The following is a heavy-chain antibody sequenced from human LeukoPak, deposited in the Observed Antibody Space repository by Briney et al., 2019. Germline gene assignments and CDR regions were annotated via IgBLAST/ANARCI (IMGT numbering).Heavy chain of an antibody. Sequence: SETLSLTCTVSGGSISSYYWSWIRQPPGKGLEWNGYIYYSGSTNYNPSLKSRVTISVDTSKNQFSLKLSSVTAADTAVYYCARGYYYYYGMDVWGQGTTVTVSS. CDR2: IYYSGST. CDR1: GGSISSYY. CDR3: ARGYYYYYGMDV. J-gene: IGHJ6*02. V-gene: IGHV4-59*12.